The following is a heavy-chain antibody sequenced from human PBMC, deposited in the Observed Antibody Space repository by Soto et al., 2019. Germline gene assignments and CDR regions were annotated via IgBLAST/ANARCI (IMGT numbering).Heavy chain of an antibody. CDR2: IYYSGST. D-gene: IGHD6-13*01. V-gene: IGHV4-39*01. Sequence: PSETLSLTCTVSGGSISSSSYYWGWIRQPPGKGLEWIGSIYYSGSTYYNPSLKSRVTISVDTSKNQFSLKLSSVTAADTAVYYCAVTTAYSSDYWGQGTQVTVSS. CDR1: GGSISSSSYY. J-gene: IGHJ4*02. CDR3: AVTTAYSSDY.